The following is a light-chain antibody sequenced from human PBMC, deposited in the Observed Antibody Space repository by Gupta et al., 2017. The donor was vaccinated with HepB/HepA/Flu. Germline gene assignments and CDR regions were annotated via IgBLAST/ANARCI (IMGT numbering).Light chain of an antibody. CDR1: QTVLHNSNTKNY. CDR2: WAS. V-gene: IGKV4-1*01. J-gene: IGKJ3*01. CDR3: QQYYSIPFT. Sequence: DIVMTQSPDSLPVSLGERATVNCKSSQTVLHNSNTKNYLAWYQQKPGQPPKLLIFWASTRESGVPDRFSGSGSGTDFTLTISSPQPEDVAVYYCQQYYSIPFTFGPGTKVDLK.